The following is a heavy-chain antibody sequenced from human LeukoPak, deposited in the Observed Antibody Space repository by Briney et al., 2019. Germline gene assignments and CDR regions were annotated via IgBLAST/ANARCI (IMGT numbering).Heavy chain of an antibody. CDR1: GVTVSSDY. J-gene: IGHJ3*02. CDR3: ARASSVVVAAATAFDI. Sequence: GGSLRLSCVVSGVTVSSDYMSWVRQAPGEGLEWVSILYSGGSTFYADSVKGRFTISGDNSKNTLYLRMNSLTAEDTAVYYCARASSVVVAAATAFDIWGQGTMVTVSS. V-gene: IGHV3-53*01. CDR2: LYSGGST. D-gene: IGHD2-15*01.